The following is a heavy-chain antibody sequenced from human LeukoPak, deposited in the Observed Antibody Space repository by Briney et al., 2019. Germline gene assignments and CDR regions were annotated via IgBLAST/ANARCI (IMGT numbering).Heavy chain of an antibody. D-gene: IGHD3-22*01. CDR2: ISYDGSNK. CDR3: AREAGDSSGYYDYYYYGMDV. CDR1: GFTFSSYG. Sequence: GGSLRLSCAASGFTFSSYGMHWVRQAPGKGLEWVAVISYDGSNKYYADSVKGRFTISRDNSKNTLYLQMNSLRAEDTAVYYCAREAGDSSGYYDYYYYGMDVWGQGTTVTVSS. V-gene: IGHV3-30*03. J-gene: IGHJ6*02.